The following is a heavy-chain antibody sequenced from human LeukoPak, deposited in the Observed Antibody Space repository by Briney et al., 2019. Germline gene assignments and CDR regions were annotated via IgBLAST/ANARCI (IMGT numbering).Heavy chain of an antibody. CDR3: QREFDY. J-gene: IGHJ4*02. Sequence: GGSLRLSCAASGFTFSNAWMTWVRQAPGKGLEWVGRIKSKTAGGATDYAAPVIGGFTISRDDSKNTLYLQMDSLKTEDTAVYYCQREFDYWGQGTLVTVSS. CDR2: IKSKTAGGAT. V-gene: IGHV3-15*01. CDR1: GFTFSNAW.